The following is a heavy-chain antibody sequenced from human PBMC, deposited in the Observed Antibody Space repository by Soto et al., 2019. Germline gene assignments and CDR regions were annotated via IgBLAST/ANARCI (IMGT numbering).Heavy chain of an antibody. J-gene: IGHJ6*02. V-gene: IGHV3-30*18. CDR2: ISYDGSNK. Sequence: QVQLVESGGGVVQPGRSLRLSCAASGFTFSSYGMHWVRQAPGKGLEWVAVISYDGSNKYYADSVKGRFTISRDNSKNTLYLQMNSLRAEDTAVYYCAKDHSVLYYYGMDVWGQGTTVTVS. CDR3: AKDHSVLYYYGMDV. D-gene: IGHD6-13*01. CDR1: GFTFSSYG.